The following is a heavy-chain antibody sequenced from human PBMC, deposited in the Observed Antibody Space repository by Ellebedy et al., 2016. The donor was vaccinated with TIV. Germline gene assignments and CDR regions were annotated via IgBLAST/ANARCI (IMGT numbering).Heavy chain of an antibody. CDR1: GFTFNIYG. V-gene: IGHV3-33*01. Sequence: GGSLRLXXAASGFTFNIYGMHWVRQAPGKGLEWVAVVWYHGTNKYYTDSLKGRFTISRDDSRNTLYLQMNTLRTEDTALYFCARGSSSRGYFDSWGQGTLVTVSS. CDR2: VWYHGTNK. CDR3: ARGSSSRGYFDS. J-gene: IGHJ4*02. D-gene: IGHD6-13*01.